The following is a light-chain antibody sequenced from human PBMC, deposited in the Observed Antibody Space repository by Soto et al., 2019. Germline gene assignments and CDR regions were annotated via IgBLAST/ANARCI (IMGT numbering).Light chain of an antibody. V-gene: IGKV3-15*01. Sequence: EIVMTQSPDTLSVSPGERATLSCRASQSVSSNLAWYQQKPGQAPRLLIYGASTRATGIPARFSGSGSGTEFTLTISSLQSEDFAVYYCQQYNNWPPLTFGGGTKVDNK. CDR3: QQYNNWPPLT. CDR2: GAS. CDR1: QSVSSN. J-gene: IGKJ4*01.